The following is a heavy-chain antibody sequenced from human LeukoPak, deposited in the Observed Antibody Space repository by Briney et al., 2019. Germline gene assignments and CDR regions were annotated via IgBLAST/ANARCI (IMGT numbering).Heavy chain of an antibody. V-gene: IGHV4-59*01. CDR1: GVSISIYY. CDR2: IYYSGST. Sequence: SETLSLTCTVSGVSISIYYWNWIRQPPGKGLEWIGYIYYSGSTNYNPSLKSRVTISVDTSKNQFSLKLSSVTAADTAVYYCAREYDIVATRFFDYWGQGTLVTVSS. J-gene: IGHJ4*02. D-gene: IGHD5-12*01. CDR3: AREYDIVATRFFDY.